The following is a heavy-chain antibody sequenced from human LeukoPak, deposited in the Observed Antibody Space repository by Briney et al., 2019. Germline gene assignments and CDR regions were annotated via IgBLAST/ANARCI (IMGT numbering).Heavy chain of an antibody. Sequence: GGSLRLSCAASGFTFSNYWMIWVRQAPGKGLEWVANIKPDEGEKYYVDSVKGRFTVSRDNAKNSLYLQMDSLRAEDTAVYYCARDGDILTGYYKYYFDYWGQGTLVTVSS. J-gene: IGHJ4*02. CDR2: IKPDEGEK. D-gene: IGHD3-9*01. V-gene: IGHV3-7*01. CDR1: GFTFSNYW. CDR3: ARDGDILTGYYKYYFDY.